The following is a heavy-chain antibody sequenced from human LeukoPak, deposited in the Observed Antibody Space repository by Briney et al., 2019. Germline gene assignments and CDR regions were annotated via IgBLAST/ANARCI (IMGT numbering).Heavy chain of an antibody. D-gene: IGHD4-17*01. CDR3: ARGVGDYDAFDI. J-gene: IGHJ3*02. V-gene: IGHV4-34*01. CDR1: GGSFSGYY. CDR2: SNHSGST. Sequence: PSETLSLTCAVYGGSFSGYYWSWIRQPPGKGLEWIGESNHSGSTNYNPSLKSRVTISVDTSKNQFSLKLSSVTAADTAVYYCARGVGDYDAFDIWGQGTMVTVSS.